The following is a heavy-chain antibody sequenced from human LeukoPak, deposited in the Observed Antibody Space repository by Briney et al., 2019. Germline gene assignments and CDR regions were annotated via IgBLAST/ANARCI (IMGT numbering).Heavy chain of an antibody. J-gene: IGHJ4*02. CDR3: ARDARIVGATAVDC. CDR1: GDSISSSSYF. CDR2: INYSGHT. V-gene: IGHV4-39*07. D-gene: IGHD1-26*01. Sequence: SETLSLTCTVSGDSISSSSYFWGWIRQPPGKGLEWIGNINYSGHTYYNPSLKSRVTISVDTSKNQFSLRLSSVTAADTAVYYCARDARIVGATAVDCWGQGTLVTVSS.